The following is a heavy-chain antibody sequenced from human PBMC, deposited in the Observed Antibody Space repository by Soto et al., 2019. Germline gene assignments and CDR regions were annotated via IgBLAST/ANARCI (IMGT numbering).Heavy chain of an antibody. CDR1: GASMSDYY. CDR2: LLYSGSA. J-gene: IGHJ4*02. D-gene: IGHD3-16*01. CDR3: ARSGHTFAGVI. Sequence: QVQLQESGPGLVKPSETLSLTCTVSGASMSDYYGSWIRQSPGKGLEHIGYLLYSGSANYNPSLKSRVTISMDTSKNQFSLKLSSVTAADTAIYYCARSGHTFAGVIWGQGILVTVSS. V-gene: IGHV4-59*01.